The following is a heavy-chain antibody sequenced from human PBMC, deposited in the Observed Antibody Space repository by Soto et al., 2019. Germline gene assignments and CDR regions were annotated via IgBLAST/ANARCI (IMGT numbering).Heavy chain of an antibody. J-gene: IGHJ3*02. CDR2: ISYDGSNK. CDR1: GFTFSSYA. V-gene: IGHV3-30-3*01. D-gene: IGHD3-9*01. Sequence: LRLSCAASGFTFSSYAMHWVRQAPGKGLEWVAVISYDGSNKYYADSAKGRFTISRDNSKNTLYLQMNSLRAEDTAVYYCATYLRYFDWLTRDAFDIWGQGTMVTVSS. CDR3: ATYLRYFDWLTRDAFDI.